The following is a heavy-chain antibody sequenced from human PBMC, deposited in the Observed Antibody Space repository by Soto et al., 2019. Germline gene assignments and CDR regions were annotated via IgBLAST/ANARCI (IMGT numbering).Heavy chain of an antibody. D-gene: IGHD6-19*01. Sequence: SETLSLTCTVSDGSISGNFLTWIRQPAGKGLEWIGRISSNGDTDYNPSLKSRVTMSIDTSKNHFSLDLISVTASDTAIYYCAREVWVAGLLYYFDFWGQGTLVTVSS. V-gene: IGHV4-4*07. CDR2: ISSNGDT. CDR3: AREVWVAGLLYYFDF. CDR1: DGSISGNF. J-gene: IGHJ4*02.